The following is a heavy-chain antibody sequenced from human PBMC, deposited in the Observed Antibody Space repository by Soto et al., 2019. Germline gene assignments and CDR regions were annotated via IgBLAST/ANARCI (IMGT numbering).Heavy chain of an antibody. CDR1: GFTFRNYD. Sequence: EVQLVESGGGLVQPGGSLRLSCEASGFTFRNYDMHWVRQGTGKGLEWVSGISAAGDPDYADSVEGRFTISRENAQKSFFLQMNSLRVGDAAVYYGARTDRDFYGLDVWGQGTTVIVSS. J-gene: IGHJ6*02. V-gene: IGHV3-13*05. CDR2: ISAAGDP. CDR3: ARTDRDFYGLDV.